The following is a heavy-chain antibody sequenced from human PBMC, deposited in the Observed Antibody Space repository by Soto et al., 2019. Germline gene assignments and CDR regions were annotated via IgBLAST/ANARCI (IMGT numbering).Heavy chain of an antibody. CDR1: GFTFSSYG. Sequence: PGGSLRLSCAASGFTFSSYGMHWVRQAPGKGLEWVAVISYDGSNKYYADSVKGRFTISRDNSKNTLYLQMNSLRAEDTAVYYCAKEKVTTVTTPYYYYGMDVWGQGTTVTVSS. CDR2: ISYDGSNK. J-gene: IGHJ6*02. D-gene: IGHD4-4*01. V-gene: IGHV3-30*18. CDR3: AKEKVTTVTTPYYYYGMDV.